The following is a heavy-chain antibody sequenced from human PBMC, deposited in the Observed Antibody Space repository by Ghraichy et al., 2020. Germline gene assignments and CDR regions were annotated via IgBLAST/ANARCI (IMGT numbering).Heavy chain of an antibody. Sequence: SGPTLVKPTQTLTLTCTFSGFSLSTSGMCVSWIRQPPGKALEWLARIDWDDDKYYSKSLKTRLTISKDTSKNQVVLTMTNMDPVDTATYYCARIRGYCSGGSCSYYYMDVWGKGTTVTVSS. V-gene: IGHV2-70*11. D-gene: IGHD2-15*01. CDR1: GFSLSTSGMC. CDR3: ARIRGYCSGGSCSYYYMDV. J-gene: IGHJ6*03. CDR2: IDWDDDK.